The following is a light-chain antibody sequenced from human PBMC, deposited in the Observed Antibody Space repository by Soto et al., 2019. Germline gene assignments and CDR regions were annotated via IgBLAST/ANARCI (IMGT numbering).Light chain of an antibody. J-gene: IGKJ4*01. CDR3: QQYKSYLLT. V-gene: IGKV1-5*01. Sequence: DIQMTQSPSTLSASVGDRVTITCRASQSISSWLAWYQQKPGKAPKLLIYDASSLESGVPSRFSRSGSGTEFTLTISRLEPDDFASYYFQQYKSYLLTFGGGTKVEIK. CDR1: QSISSW. CDR2: DAS.